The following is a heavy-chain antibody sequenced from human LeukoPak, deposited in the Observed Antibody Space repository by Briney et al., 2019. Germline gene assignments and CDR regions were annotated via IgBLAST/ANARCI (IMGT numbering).Heavy chain of an antibody. CDR1: GYRFTSYW. J-gene: IGHJ4*02. V-gene: IGHV5-51*01. CDR3: ARHVAWSSSYYFDY. CDR2: IYPGDSDT. D-gene: IGHD6-6*01. Sequence: GESLKISCKGSGYRFTSYWIGWVRQMPGKGLEWMGIIYPGDSDTRYSPSFQGQVTISADKSISTAYLQWSSLKASDTAVYYCARHVAWSSSYYFDYWGQGTLVTVSS.